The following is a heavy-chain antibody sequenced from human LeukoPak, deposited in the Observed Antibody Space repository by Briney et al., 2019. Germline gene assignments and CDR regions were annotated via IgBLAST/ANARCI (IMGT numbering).Heavy chain of an antibody. CDR1: GFTFSDYY. Sequence: GGSLRLSCAASGFTFSDYYMSWIRQAPGKGLEWVSYISSSGSTIYYADSVKGRLTIPRDNAKNSLYLQGNSLRAEDTAVYDCARGNLSKPTDYWGQGTMVSVFS. CDR3: ARGNLSKPTDY. CDR2: ISSSGSTI. J-gene: IGHJ4*02. V-gene: IGHV3-11*04.